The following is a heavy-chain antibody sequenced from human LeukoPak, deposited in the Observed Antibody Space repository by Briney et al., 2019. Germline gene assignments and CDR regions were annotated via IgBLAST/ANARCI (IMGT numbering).Heavy chain of an antibody. CDR3: ARMGSPRYYYDSSGYYGY. CDR1: GYTFTGYY. V-gene: IGHV1-2*02. CDR2: INPNSGGT. D-gene: IGHD3-22*01. Sequence: GASVKVSCKASGYTFTGYYMHWVRQAPGQGLEWMGWINPNSGGTNYAQKFQGRVTMTRDTSIGTAYMELSRLRSDDTAVYYCARMGSPRYYYDSSGYYGYWGQGTLVTVSS. J-gene: IGHJ4*02.